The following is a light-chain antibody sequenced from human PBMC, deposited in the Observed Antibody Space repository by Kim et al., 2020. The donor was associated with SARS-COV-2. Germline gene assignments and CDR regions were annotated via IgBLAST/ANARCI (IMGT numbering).Light chain of an antibody. Sequence: VAQGQTSNIACSGDKLGDKFAFWYQKKPGQPPLLLLYQNDKRASGIPERFSGSNSGNIATLSISGTQAVDEADYYCQAWDKRGSVFGGGTQLTVL. V-gene: IGLV3-1*01. J-gene: IGLJ3*02. CDR3: QAWDKRGSV. CDR1: KLGDKF. CDR2: QND.